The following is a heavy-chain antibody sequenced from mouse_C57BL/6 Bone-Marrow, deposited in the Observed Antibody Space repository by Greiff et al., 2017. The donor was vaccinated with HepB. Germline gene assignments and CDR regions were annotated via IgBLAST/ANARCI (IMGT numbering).Heavy chain of an antibody. Sequence: DVKLVESGGDLVKPGGSLKLSCAASGFNLSSYGMSWVRQTPDKRLEWVATISSGGRYTYYPDSVKGRFTIYRDNAKNTLYLQMSSLKSEDTAMYYCASITTVVASYWYFDVWGTGTTVTVSS. D-gene: IGHD1-1*01. CDR3: ASITTVVASYWYFDV. CDR1: GFNLSSYG. CDR2: ISSGGRYT. V-gene: IGHV5-6*02. J-gene: IGHJ1*03.